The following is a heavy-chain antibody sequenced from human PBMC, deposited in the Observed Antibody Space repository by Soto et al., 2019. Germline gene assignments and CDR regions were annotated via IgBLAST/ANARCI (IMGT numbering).Heavy chain of an antibody. V-gene: IGHV3-74*01. D-gene: IGHD1-1*01. CDR2: ISDDGSTA. CDR3: ARGPRVSSTGTGAH. CDR1: GFTFSAYW. J-gene: IGHJ4*02. Sequence: GGSLRLSCAVSGFTFSAYWMHWVRQVPGKGLTWVSRISDDGSTATYADSVKGRFVISRDNAKDSLYLEMNTLRVDDSGLYYCARGPRVSSTGTGAHWGRGTLVTVSS.